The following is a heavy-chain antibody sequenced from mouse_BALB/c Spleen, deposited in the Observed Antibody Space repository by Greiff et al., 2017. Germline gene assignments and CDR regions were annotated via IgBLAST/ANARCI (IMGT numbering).Heavy chain of an antibody. CDR2: IWSGGST. Sequence: VHLQQSGPGLVQPSQSLSITCTVSGFSLTSYGVHWVRQSPGKGLEWLGVIWSGGSTDYNAAFISRLSISKDNSKSQVFFKMNSLQANDTAIYYCARGGGSGYSWFAYWGQGTLVTVSA. CDR3: ARGGGSGYSWFAY. D-gene: IGHD3-1*01. V-gene: IGHV2-2*02. CDR1: GFSLTSYG. J-gene: IGHJ3*01.